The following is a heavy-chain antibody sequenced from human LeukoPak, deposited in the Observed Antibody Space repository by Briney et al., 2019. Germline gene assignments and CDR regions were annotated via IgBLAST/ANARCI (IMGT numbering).Heavy chain of an antibody. V-gene: IGHV4-4*07. Sequence: HSETLSLTCTVSGGSISNYYWSWIRQPAGKGLEWIGHIHTSGTTNYNPSLKSRVAISVDTSKNQFSLKVTSMTAADTAVYYCARFLPDLWGRGTLVTVSS. CDR3: ARFLPDL. CDR1: GGSISNYY. J-gene: IGHJ2*01. CDR2: IHTSGTT.